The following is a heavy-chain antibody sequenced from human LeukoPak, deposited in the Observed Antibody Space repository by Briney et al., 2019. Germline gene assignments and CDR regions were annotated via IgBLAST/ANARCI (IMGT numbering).Heavy chain of an antibody. CDR2: IASDGSNT. V-gene: IGHV3-74*01. D-gene: IGHD1-7*01. CDR1: GFTFSSYW. CDR3: AKSLRTRIYYFDY. J-gene: IGHJ4*02. Sequence: GGSLRLSCAASGFTFSSYWMNWVRQAPGKGLVWVSRIASDGSNTTYADSVKGRFTISRDNSKNTLYLQMNSLRGEDTAVYYCAKSLRTRIYYFDYWGQGTLVTVSS.